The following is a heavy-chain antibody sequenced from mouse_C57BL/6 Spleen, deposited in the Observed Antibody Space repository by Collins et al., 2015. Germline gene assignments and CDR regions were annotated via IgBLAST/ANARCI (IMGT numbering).Heavy chain of an antibody. V-gene: IGHV1-9*01. CDR3: ARWKLRLLDY. D-gene: IGHD3-2*02. CDR2: ILPGSGST. CDR1: GYTFTGYW. J-gene: IGHJ2*01. Sequence: QVQLQQSGAELMKPGASVKLSCKATGYTFTGYWIEWVKQRPGHGLEWIGEILPGSGSTSYNEKFKGKATFTADTSSNTAYMQLSSLTTEDSAIYCCARWKLRLLDYWGQGTTLTVSS.